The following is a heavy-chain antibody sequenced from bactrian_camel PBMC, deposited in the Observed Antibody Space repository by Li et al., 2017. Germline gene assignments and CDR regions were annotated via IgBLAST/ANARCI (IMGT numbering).Heavy chain of an antibody. Sequence: VQLVESGGGSVQPGGSLRLSCVVSGWTYRTYSMAWFRQAPGKEREGVAALDSDRSASYADSVKGRFTISRDNANNTLYLQMNSLEPEDTAKYYCAADNALCSVCGDGYCPGYWGQGTQVTVS. CDR1: GWTYRTYS. CDR3: AADNALCSVCGDGYCPGY. CDR2: LDSDRSA. J-gene: IGHJ6*01. V-gene: IGHV3S53*01. D-gene: IGHD2*01.